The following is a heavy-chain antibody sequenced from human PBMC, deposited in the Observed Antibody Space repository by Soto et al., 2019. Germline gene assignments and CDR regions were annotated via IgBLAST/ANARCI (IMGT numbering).Heavy chain of an antibody. J-gene: IGHJ6*02. D-gene: IGHD5-12*01. CDR3: ARGSGYDSPYYYYGMDV. CDR2: VSKSDYT. V-gene: IGHV3-21*01. Sequence: GGSLRLSCAVSGFYFNNYGINWVRQAPGKGLEWVSSVSKSDYTYYSDSVKGRFTISRDNAKNSVSLQMNSLRPEDTAVYYCARGSGYDSPYYYYGMDVWGQGTTVTVSS. CDR1: GFYFNNYG.